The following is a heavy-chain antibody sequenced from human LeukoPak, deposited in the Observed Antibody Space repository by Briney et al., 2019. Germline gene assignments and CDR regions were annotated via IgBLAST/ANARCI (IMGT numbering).Heavy chain of an antibody. Sequence: GGSLRLSCAASGFTFDDYGMNWVRQTPGRGLEWVSGINWDGYSTFYADSVQGRFTISRDNAKNSLYLQMNSLRAEDTAFYYCARTPLMTSYLVDYWGQGTLVTVSS. CDR1: GFTFDDYG. CDR2: INWDGYST. J-gene: IGHJ4*02. D-gene: IGHD2-21*02. CDR3: ARTPLMTSYLVDY. V-gene: IGHV3-20*04.